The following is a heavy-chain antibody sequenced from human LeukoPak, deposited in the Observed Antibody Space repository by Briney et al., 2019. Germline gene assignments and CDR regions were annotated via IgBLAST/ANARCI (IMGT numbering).Heavy chain of an antibody. CDR2: TYYRSKWYN. CDR1: GDSVSSNSAA. D-gene: IGHD6-6*01. CDR3: ARDEYSSSSSSFDY. V-gene: IGHV6-1*01. Sequence: SQTLSLTCAISGDSVSSNSAAWNWIRQFPSKGLEWLGRTYYRSKWYNDYAVSVKSRITINPDTSKNQFSLQLNSVTPEDTAVYYCARDEYSSSSSSFDYWGQGTLVTVSS. J-gene: IGHJ4*02.